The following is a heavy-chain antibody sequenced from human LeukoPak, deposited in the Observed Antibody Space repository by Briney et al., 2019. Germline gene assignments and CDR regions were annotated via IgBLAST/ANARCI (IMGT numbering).Heavy chain of an antibody. Sequence: GASVKVSCKASGYTFTSCDINWVRQATGQGLEWMGWMNPNSGKTGYGQSFQGRITMTRDISIGTAYMELSNLTSEETAIYYCTRGSSGRRDNWGQGTLVTVSA. D-gene: IGHD6-19*01. V-gene: IGHV1-8*01. J-gene: IGHJ4*02. CDR3: TRGSSGRRDN. CDR2: MNPNSGKT. CDR1: GYTFTSCD.